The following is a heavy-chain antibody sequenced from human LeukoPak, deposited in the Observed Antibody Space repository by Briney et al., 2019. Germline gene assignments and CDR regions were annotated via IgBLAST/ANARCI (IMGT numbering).Heavy chain of an antibody. D-gene: IGHD3-10*01. Sequence: GGSLRLSCAASGFTFSSYSMNWVRQAPGKGLEWVSSISSSSSYIYYADSVKGRFTISRDNAKNSLYLQMNSLRAEDKAVYYCARGARGVLWFGGDYWGQGTLVTVSS. CDR3: ARGARGVLWFGGDY. CDR1: GFTFSSYS. CDR2: ISSSSSYI. J-gene: IGHJ4*02. V-gene: IGHV3-21*01.